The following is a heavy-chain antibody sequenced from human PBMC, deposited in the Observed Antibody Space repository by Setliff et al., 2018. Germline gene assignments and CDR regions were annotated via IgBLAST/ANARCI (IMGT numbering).Heavy chain of an antibody. CDR1: GYSFTSYW. CDR3: ARLGRERSTFAWLDA. CDR2: IYPGDSDT. Sequence: LGESLKISCKGSGYSFTSYWIGWVRQMPGKGLEWMGIIYPGDSDTRYSPSFQGRVTISIDKSRTTVYLQWTSLQASDTALYLCARLGRERSTFAWLDAWGQGTQVTVSS. V-gene: IGHV5-51*01. J-gene: IGHJ5*02. D-gene: IGHD1-1*01.